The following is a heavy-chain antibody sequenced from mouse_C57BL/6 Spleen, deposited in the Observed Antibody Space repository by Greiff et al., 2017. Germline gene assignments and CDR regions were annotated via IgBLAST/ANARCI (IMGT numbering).Heavy chain of an antibody. J-gene: IGHJ2*01. V-gene: IGHV1-64*01. Sequence: QVQLQQPGAELVKPGASVKLSCKASGYNFTSYWMHWVKQRPGQCLEWIGMIHPNSGSTNYNEKFKSKATLTLDKSYSTSYMQLSSLTSEDSAVYYCARSDWDVFCYWGQVTTLSVSS. CDR1: GYNFTSYW. CDR3: ARSDWDVFCY. CDR2: IHPNSGST. D-gene: IGHD4-1*01.